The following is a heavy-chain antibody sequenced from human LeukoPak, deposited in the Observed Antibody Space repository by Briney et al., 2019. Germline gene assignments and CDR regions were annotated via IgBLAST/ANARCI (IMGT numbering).Heavy chain of an antibody. CDR2: IYYTGAT. V-gene: IGHV4-31*03. J-gene: IGHJ3*02. CDR3: TRDATYFYDRSGYYYPYDAFDI. Sequence: PSETLSLTCTVSGGSITSDSYYWSWIRQHPGKGLEWIGYIYYTGATDYSPSLKSRVIISLDTSKNQFSLNLSSVTAADTAVYYCTRDATYFYDRSGYYYPYDAFDIWGQGTMVIVSS. D-gene: IGHD3-22*01. CDR1: GGSITSDSYY.